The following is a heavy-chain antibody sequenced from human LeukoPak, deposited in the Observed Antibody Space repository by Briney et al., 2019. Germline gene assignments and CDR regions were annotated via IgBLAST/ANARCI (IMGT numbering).Heavy chain of an antibody. V-gene: IGHV3-21*01. J-gene: IGHJ4*02. CDR2: ISSSSSYI. D-gene: IGHD4-17*01. CDR3: ARDHNGDYPKGY. Sequence: GGSLRLSCAASGFTFSSYSMNWVRQAPGKGLEWVSSISSSSSYIYYADSVKGRFTISRDNAKNSLYLQMNSLRAEDTAVYYCARDHNGDYPKGYWGQGTLVTVSS. CDR1: GFTFSSYS.